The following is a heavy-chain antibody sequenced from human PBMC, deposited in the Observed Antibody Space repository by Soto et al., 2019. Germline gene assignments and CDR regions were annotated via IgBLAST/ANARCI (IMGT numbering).Heavy chain of an antibody. CDR3: ARDTYDHIWGSQAPPH. J-gene: IGHJ4*02. V-gene: IGHV3-33*01. Sequence: QVQLVESGGGVVQPGRSLRLSRAASGFTFSSYGMHWVRQAPGKGLEWVAVIWYDGSNKYYADSVKGRFTISRDNSKNTLFLQMNSLRGDDTAVYFCARDTYDHIWGSQAPPHWGQGTLVTVSS. D-gene: IGHD3-16*01. CDR2: IWYDGSNK. CDR1: GFTFSSYG.